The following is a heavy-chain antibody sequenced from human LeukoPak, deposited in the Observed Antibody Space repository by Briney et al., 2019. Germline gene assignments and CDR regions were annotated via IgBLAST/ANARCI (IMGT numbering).Heavy chain of an antibody. CDR1: GFTFSSYA. CDR2: ISYDGSNK. D-gene: IGHD5-12*01. V-gene: IGHV3-30-3*01. CDR3: AKGGGHIVATIPVY. J-gene: IGHJ4*02. Sequence: PGGSLRLSCAASGFTFSSYAMHWVRQAPGKGLEWVAVISYDGSNKYYADSVKGRFTISRDNSKNTLYLQMNSLRAEDTALYYCAKGGGHIVATIPVYWGQGTLVTVSS.